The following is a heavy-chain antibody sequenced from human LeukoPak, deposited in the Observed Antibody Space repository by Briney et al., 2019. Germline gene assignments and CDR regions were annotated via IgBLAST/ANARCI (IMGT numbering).Heavy chain of an antibody. CDR3: AKDTGGNGAYFYAMDV. D-gene: IGHD4-23*01. J-gene: IGHJ6*02. CDR1: GFAFHNYA. CDR2: INWNSDTK. Sequence: GGSLRLSCAASGFAFHNYAMHWVRRPPGKGLEWVSAINWNSDTKAYADSVKGRFTISRDRARNSLYLQMDSLRPEDTALYYCAKDTGGNGAYFYAMDVWGQGTSVTVSS. V-gene: IGHV3-9*01.